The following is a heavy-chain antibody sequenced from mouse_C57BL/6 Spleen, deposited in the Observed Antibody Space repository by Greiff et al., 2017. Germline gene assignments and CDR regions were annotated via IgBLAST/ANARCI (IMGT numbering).Heavy chain of an antibody. Sequence: DVKLQESGGGLVQPGGSLKLSCAASGFTFSDYYMYWVRQTPEKRLEWVAYISNGGGSTYYPDTVKGRFTISRDNAKNTLYLQMSRLKSEDTAMYYCARGPWYFDVWGTGTTVTVSS. CDR3: ARGPWYFDV. CDR1: GFTFSDYY. V-gene: IGHV5-12*01. J-gene: IGHJ1*03. CDR2: ISNGGGST.